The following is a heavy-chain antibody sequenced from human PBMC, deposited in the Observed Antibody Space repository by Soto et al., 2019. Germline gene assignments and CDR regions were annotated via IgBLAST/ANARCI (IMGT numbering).Heavy chain of an antibody. CDR1: GFTFSNAW. D-gene: IGHD3-10*01. Sequence: PGGSLRLSCAASGFTFSNAWMNWVRQAPGKGLEWVGRIKSKTDGGTTDYAAPVRGRFTISRDDSKNTLYLQMNSLKTEDTAVYYCTTDNLVELSGDYGMDVWGQGTTVTVSS. CDR2: IKSKTDGGTT. CDR3: TTDNLVELSGDYGMDV. V-gene: IGHV3-15*07. J-gene: IGHJ6*02.